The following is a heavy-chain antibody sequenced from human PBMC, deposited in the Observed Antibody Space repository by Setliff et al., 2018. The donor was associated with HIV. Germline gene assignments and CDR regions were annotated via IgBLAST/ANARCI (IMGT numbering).Heavy chain of an antibody. J-gene: IGHJ5*02. D-gene: IGHD1-26*01. CDR1: GFTFSSFA. V-gene: IGHV3-30*02. CDR3: ARSQWEVPILSWFDP. Sequence: PGGSLRLSCAASGFTFSSFAMHWVRQAPGKGLEWVAVIRYDGSNKYYADSVKGRFTISTDNSKNTLYLQMSSLRIEDTGVYYCARSQWEVPILSWFDPWGQGTSVTVSS. CDR2: IRYDGSNK.